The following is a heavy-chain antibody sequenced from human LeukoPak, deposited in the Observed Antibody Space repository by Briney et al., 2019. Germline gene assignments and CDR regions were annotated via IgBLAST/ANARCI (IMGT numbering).Heavy chain of an antibody. CDR2: IYTGGRT. J-gene: IGHJ4*01. Sequence: GGSLRLSCTDSELTVSRNYMAWVRQAPGKGLECVSVIYTGGRTFYADSVRGRLTISRDISKNTVSLQMNSLKAEDTAVYFCARVEMATSSLDIWGQGTLVIVSS. D-gene: IGHD5-24*01. CDR3: ARVEMATSSLDI. CDR1: ELTVSRNY. V-gene: IGHV3-53*01.